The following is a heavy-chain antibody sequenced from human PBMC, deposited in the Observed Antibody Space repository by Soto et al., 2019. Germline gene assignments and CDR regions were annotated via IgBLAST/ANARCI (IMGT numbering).Heavy chain of an antibody. Sequence: EVQLVVSGGGLVKPGGSLRLSCAASGFTFSSYSMNWVRQAPGKGLEWVSSISSSSSYIYYADSVKGRFTISRDNAKNSLYLQMNSLRAEDTAVYYCARASYYYDGSGYHGYWGQGTLVTVSS. CDR2: ISSSSSYI. J-gene: IGHJ4*02. CDR3: ARASYYYDGSGYHGY. V-gene: IGHV3-21*01. CDR1: GFTFSSYS. D-gene: IGHD3-22*01.